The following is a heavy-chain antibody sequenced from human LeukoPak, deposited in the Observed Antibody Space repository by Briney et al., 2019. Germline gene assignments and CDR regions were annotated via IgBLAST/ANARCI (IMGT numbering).Heavy chain of an antibody. CDR1: RFTLSSYA. D-gene: IGHD4-17*01. V-gene: IGHV3-23*01. J-gene: IGHJ3*02. Sequence: GGSLRLSCVASRFTLSSYAMSWVRQAPGKGLEWVSAISGSGGTTYYADSVKGRFTISRDSSKNTLYLQMNSLRAEDTAVYYCAKDPNGDYIGTFDIWGQGTMVTVSS. CDR3: AKDPNGDYIGTFDI. CDR2: ISGSGGTT.